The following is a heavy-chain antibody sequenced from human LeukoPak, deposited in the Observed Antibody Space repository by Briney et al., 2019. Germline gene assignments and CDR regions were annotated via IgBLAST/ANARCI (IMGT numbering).Heavy chain of an antibody. J-gene: IGHJ4*02. CDR3: AKRGVVIRAVIIVGFHREAYYFDY. V-gene: IGHV3-23*01. CDR1: GITLSNYG. CDR2: ISDGGGSR. Sequence: GGSLRLSCAVSGITLSNYGMSWVRQAPGKGLEWVAGISDGGGSRNYADSVKGRFTISRDNPKNTLYLQMNSLRAEDTAVYFCAKRGVVIRAVIIVGFHREAYYFDYWGQGALVTVSS. D-gene: IGHD3-10*01.